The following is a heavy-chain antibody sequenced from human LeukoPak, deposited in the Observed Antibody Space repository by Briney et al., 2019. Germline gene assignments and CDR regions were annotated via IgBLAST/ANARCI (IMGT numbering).Heavy chain of an antibody. D-gene: IGHD1-26*01. J-gene: IGHJ4*02. CDR3: ARFSAATDDC. V-gene: IGHV3-64*01. Sequence: GGSLRLSCAASGFTFSDYAMPWVRQAPGKGLEYVSAISRNGGNTFYANSVKGRFTVSRDNSKNMLYLQMGSLRAEDMAVYYCARFSAATDDCWGQGTLVTVSS. CDR1: GFTFSDYA. CDR2: ISRNGGNT.